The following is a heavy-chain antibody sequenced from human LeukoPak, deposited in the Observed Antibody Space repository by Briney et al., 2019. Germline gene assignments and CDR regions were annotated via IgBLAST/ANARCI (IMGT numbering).Heavy chain of an antibody. D-gene: IGHD3-22*01. CDR3: ARDQVAKYYYDSSGYYPDAFDI. Sequence: ASVKVSCKASGYTFTGYYMHWVRQAPGQGLEWMGWINPDSGGTNYAQKFQGRVTMTRDTSISTAYMELSRLRSDDTAVYYCARDQVAKYYYDSSGYYPDAFDIWGQGTMVTVSS. CDR1: GYTFTGYY. V-gene: IGHV1-2*02. J-gene: IGHJ3*02. CDR2: INPDSGGT.